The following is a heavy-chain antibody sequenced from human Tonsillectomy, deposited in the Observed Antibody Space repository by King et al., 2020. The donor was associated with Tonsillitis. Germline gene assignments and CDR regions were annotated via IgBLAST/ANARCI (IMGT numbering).Heavy chain of an antibody. CDR2: IWSDGSNE. D-gene: IGHD2-21*01. CDR3: ARDRGDHAFDI. CDR1: GFTFSNYG. Sequence: VQLQESGGGVVQPGRSLRLSCAASGFTFSNYGMHWVRQAPGKGLEWVAVIWSDGSNEYYADSVKGRFTISRDNSKNTLYLQMNSLRAEDTAVYYCARDRGDHAFDIWGQGTMVSVSS. V-gene: IGHV3-33*01. J-gene: IGHJ3*02.